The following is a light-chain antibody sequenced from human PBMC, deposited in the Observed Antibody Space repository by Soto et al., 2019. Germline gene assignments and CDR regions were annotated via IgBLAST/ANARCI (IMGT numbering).Light chain of an antibody. J-gene: IGKJ4*01. V-gene: IGKV3-15*01. CDR2: DAS. CDR3: QQYNRWPLT. Sequence: EIVMTQSPATLSVSPGEGVTLSCRASQSIYEKLAWYQQKHGQTPRXVIYDASTRATGTPGSFSGSGSGTEFTITISSLQSEDCAVYYGQQYNRWPLTFGGGTKVDIK. CDR1: QSIYEK.